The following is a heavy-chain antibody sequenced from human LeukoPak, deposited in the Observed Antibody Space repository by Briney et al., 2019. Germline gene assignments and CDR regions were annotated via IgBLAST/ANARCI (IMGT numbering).Heavy chain of an antibody. Sequence: SETLSLTCSVAGGSLSSPYWGWIRQPPGKGQELLGHIHDTGSTFYNPSLRGRVTISLDTSNNQFSLNLPSMTVADTAVYDCARLSSGCSTSSCYLTYGAQGTLVTVP. CDR3: ARLSSGCSTSSCYLTY. CDR2: IHDTGST. CDR1: GGSLSSPY. D-gene: IGHD2-2*01. V-gene: IGHV4-59*11. J-gene: IGHJ4*02.